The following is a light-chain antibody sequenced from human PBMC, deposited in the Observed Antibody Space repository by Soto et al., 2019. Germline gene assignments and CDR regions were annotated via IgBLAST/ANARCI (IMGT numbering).Light chain of an antibody. Sequence: IQMTQSPSSVSASVGDRVTITCRASQPISSWLAWYQQKPGQPPNLLIYSASTLRSRVPSRFSGSESGTLFTLTITNLQPEEFATYYCQQASSFPLTVGGGTKGEV. V-gene: IGKV1-12*01. CDR1: QPISSW. CDR3: QQASSFPLT. J-gene: IGKJ4*01. CDR2: SAS.